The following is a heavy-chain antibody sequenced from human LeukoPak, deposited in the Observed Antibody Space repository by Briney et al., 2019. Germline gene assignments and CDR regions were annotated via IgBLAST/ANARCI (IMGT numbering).Heavy chain of an antibody. CDR3: ARDLPSSSWYSLFDY. J-gene: IGHJ4*02. D-gene: IGHD6-13*01. Sequence: ASVKVSCKASGYTFTSYYMHWVRQAPGQGLEWMGWINPNSGGTNYAQKFQGRVTMTRDTSISTAYMELSRLRSDDTAVYYCARDLPSSSWYSLFDYWGQGTLVTVSS. V-gene: IGHV1-2*02. CDR2: INPNSGGT. CDR1: GYTFTSYY.